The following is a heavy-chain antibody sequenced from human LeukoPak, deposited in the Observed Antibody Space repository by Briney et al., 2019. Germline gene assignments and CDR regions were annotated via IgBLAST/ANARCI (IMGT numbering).Heavy chain of an antibody. Sequence: GGSLRLSCAASGFTFSSYGMHWVRQAPGKGLEWVAVIWYDGSNKYYADSVKGRFTISRDNSKNTLYLQMNSLRAGDTAVYYCARALNYDILTGPHYYYYGMDVWGQGTTVTVSS. CDR2: IWYDGSNK. D-gene: IGHD3-9*01. J-gene: IGHJ6*02. CDR1: GFTFSSYG. CDR3: ARALNYDILTGPHYYYYGMDV. V-gene: IGHV3-33*01.